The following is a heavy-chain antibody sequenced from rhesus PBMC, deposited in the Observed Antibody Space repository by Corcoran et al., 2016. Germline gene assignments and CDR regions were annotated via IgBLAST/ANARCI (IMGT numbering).Heavy chain of an antibody. CDR3: ARPGPGRYSNYFDY. J-gene: IGHJ4*01. D-gene: IGHD5-24*01. V-gene: IGHV4-160*01. CDR1: GGSISSNY. CDR2: IYGRGGST. Sequence: QVQLQESGPGLVKPSETLSLTCAVSGGSISSNYWSWIRQAPGKGLEWIGRIYGRGGSTDSNPSLKTRVTISTDTSKNQFSLKLSSVTAADTAVYYCARPGPGRYSNYFDYWGQGVLVTVSS.